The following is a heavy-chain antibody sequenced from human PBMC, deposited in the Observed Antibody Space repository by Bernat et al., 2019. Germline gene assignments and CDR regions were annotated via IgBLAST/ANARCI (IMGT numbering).Heavy chain of an antibody. CDR3: ARSLGGPYQFDH. Sequence: VQLVESGGGVVQPGRSLRLSCAASGFTFSSYGMHWVRQAPGKGLEWVSRVNGDGSSAAYATSVKGRFTISRDNAKNTLFLQMDSLRAEDTAVYYCARSLGGPYQFDHWGQGTLVTVSS. J-gene: IGHJ4*02. CDR2: VNGDGSSA. D-gene: IGHD2-2*01. CDR1: GFTFSSYG. V-gene: IGHV3-74*02.